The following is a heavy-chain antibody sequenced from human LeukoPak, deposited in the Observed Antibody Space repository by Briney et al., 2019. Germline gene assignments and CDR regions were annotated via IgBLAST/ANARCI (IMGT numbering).Heavy chain of an antibody. Sequence: GESLKISCKASEYDFANYWIGWVRQMPGEGLEWMGIVYPAGSIIHYSPSFQGQVTISVDRSISTAYLQWTSLRASDSAMYFCARRKYSDTWFDPWGQGTLVTVSS. D-gene: IGHD1-14*01. CDR2: VYPAGSII. V-gene: IGHV5-51*01. J-gene: IGHJ5*02. CDR3: ARRKYSDTWFDP. CDR1: EYDFANYW.